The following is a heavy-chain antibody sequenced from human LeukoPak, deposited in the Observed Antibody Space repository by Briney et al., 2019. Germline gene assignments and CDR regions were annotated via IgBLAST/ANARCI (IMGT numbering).Heavy chain of an antibody. CDR3: ARDHYYGSGSYYLFDY. D-gene: IGHD3-10*01. V-gene: IGHV3-48*01. CDR2: ISSSSSTI. CDR1: GFTFSSYS. J-gene: IGHJ4*02. Sequence: GGSLRLSCAASGFTFSSYSMNWVRQAPGKGLEWVSYISSSSSTIYYADSVKGRFTISRDNAKNSLYLQMNSLRAEDTAVYYCARDHYYGSGSYYLFDYWGQGTLVTVSS.